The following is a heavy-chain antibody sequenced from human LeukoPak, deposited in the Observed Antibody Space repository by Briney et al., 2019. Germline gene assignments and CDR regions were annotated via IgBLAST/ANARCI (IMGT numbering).Heavy chain of an antibody. J-gene: IGHJ6*02. Sequence: GGSLRLSCAASGFTFSSYGMHWVRQAPGKGLEWVAVISYDGSNKYYADSVKGRFTISRDNSKNTLYLQMNSLRAEDTAVYYCARDLGPYGDYLLGYYYYGMDVWGQGTTVTVSS. CDR1: GFTFSSYG. CDR2: ISYDGSNK. V-gene: IGHV3-30*19. CDR3: ARDLGPYGDYLLGYYYYGMDV. D-gene: IGHD4-17*01.